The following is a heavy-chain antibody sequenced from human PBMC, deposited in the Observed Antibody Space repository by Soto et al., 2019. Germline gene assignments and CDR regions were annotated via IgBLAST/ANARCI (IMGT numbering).Heavy chain of an antibody. J-gene: IGHJ3*02. CDR3: ARGLERGVSI. V-gene: IGHV1-69*02. Sequence: QVQLVQSGAEVKKPGSSVKVSCKASGGTFSSYTISWVRQAPGQGLEWMGRIIPILGIANYAQKFQGRVXMXXDKSTSTAYMELSSLRSEDTAVYYCARGLERGVSIWGQGTMVTVSS. CDR2: IIPILGIA. CDR1: GGTFSSYT. D-gene: IGHD3-10*01.